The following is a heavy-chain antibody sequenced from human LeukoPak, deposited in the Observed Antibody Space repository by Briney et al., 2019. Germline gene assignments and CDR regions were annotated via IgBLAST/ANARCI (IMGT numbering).Heavy chain of an antibody. CDR1: GYTFTSYA. J-gene: IGHJ4*02. CDR2: INAGNGNT. CDR3: ARPGYCSGGSCYWGTFDY. V-gene: IGHV1-3*03. Sequence: ASVKVSCKASGYTFTSYAMHWVRQAPGQRLEWMGWINAGNGNTKYSQEFQGRVTMTRDMSTSTVYTELSSLRSEDTAVYYCARPGYCSGGSCYWGTFDYWGQGTLVTVSS. D-gene: IGHD2-15*01.